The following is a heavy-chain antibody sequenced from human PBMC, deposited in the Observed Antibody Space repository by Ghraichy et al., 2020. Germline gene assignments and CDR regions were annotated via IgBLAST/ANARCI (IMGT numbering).Heavy chain of an antibody. Sequence: LSLTCVASGFTFSDYYMSWIRQAPGKGLEWISYISSSNSYTSYADSVKGRFTISRDNAKNSLYLQMNSLGVEDTAVYYCARDIFHRYYDTSGYYCSDYWGQGTLVTVSS. CDR3: ARDIFHRYYDTSGYYCSDY. V-gene: IGHV3-11*06. CDR1: GFTFSDYY. CDR2: ISSSNSYT. D-gene: IGHD3-22*01. J-gene: IGHJ4*02.